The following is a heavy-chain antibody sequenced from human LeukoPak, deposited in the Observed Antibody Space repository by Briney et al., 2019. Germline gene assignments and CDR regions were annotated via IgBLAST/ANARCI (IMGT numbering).Heavy chain of an antibody. CDR2: IYYRGTT. D-gene: IGHD3-10*01. CDR1: GGSINDYY. V-gene: IGHV4-59*03. CDR3: AGVFSGRRPFEL. J-gene: IGHJ4*02. Sequence: SETLSLTCTVSGGSINDYYWNWLRQPPGKGLEWIGFIYYRGTTNNNPSLRSRVTTSIDTSKKQFSLNLSSVPAADTAIYYCAGVFSGRRPFELWGQGILVTVSS.